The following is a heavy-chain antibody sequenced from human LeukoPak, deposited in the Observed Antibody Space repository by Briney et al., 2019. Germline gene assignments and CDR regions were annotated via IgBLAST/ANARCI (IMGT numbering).Heavy chain of an antibody. D-gene: IGHD5-24*01. CDR1: GFTFSSYA. CDR3: AKDPPLPGRGGYLLYYFDY. J-gene: IGHJ4*02. V-gene: IGHV3-23*01. Sequence: GGSLRLSCAASGFTFSSYAMSWVRQAPGKGLEWVSAISGSGGSTYYADSVKGRFTISRDNSKNTLYLQMNSLRAEDTAVYYCAKDPPLPGRGGYLLYYFDYWGQGALVTVSS. CDR2: ISGSGGST.